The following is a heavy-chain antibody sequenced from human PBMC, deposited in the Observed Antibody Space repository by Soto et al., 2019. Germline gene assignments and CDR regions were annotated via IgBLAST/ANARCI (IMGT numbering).Heavy chain of an antibody. CDR1: GGSMRTYF. CDR3: ARSDYGEFDY. V-gene: IGHV4-59*01. J-gene: IGHJ4*02. Sequence: PSETLSLTCTVSGGSMRTYFWNWIRQPPGKGLEWIAYIHFGGTTNYNPSLKSRVTISMDMSKNRLSLKLNSVTAADTALYYCARSDYGEFDYWGQGALVTVSS. CDR2: IHFGGTT. D-gene: IGHD3-16*01.